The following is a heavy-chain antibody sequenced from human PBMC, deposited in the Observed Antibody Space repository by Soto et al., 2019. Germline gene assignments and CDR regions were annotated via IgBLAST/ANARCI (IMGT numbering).Heavy chain of an antibody. Sequence: EVQLVESGGDLVQRGGSLRLSCAASGFDVSNTDMSWVRQAPGKGLEWVSVIYSGGYTNYADSVKGRFIVSRDSPKNTLYVQRDSLRAEDTGVYYCAREAIIVIAAPGYYFDYGGEGTLVAVSS. CDR3: AREAIIVIAAPGYYFDY. V-gene: IGHV3-66*01. CDR1: GFDVSNTD. J-gene: IGHJ4*02. CDR2: IYSGGYT. D-gene: IGHD3-22*01.